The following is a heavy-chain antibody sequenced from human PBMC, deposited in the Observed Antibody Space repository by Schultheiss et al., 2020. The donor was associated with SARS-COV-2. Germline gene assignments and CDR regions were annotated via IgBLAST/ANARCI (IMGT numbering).Heavy chain of an antibody. J-gene: IGHJ4*02. CDR3: GSGYYFDY. CDR2: INNDGSVI. D-gene: IGHD2-2*01. V-gene: IGHV3-11*01. CDR1: GFSFSDYY. Sequence: GESLKISCTASGFSFSDYYMTWIRQAPGKGLEWVAYINNDGSVIKYADSVKGRFTISRDNAKNSLYLQMNNLRAEDTAVYYCGSGYYFDYWGQGTLVTVSS.